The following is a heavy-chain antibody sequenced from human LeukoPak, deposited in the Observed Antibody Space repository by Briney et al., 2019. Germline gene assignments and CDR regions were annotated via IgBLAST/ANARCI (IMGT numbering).Heavy chain of an antibody. Sequence: ASVKVSCKASGYTFTSYGISWVRQAPGQGLEWMGWISAYNGNTNYAQKLQGRVTMTTDTSTSTAYMELRSLRSDDTAVYYCARGMVDIVVIQDYHYGMDVWGQGTTVTVSS. V-gene: IGHV1-18*01. CDR1: GYTFTSYG. CDR2: ISAYNGNT. J-gene: IGHJ6*02. CDR3: ARGMVDIVVIQDYHYGMDV. D-gene: IGHD5-12*01.